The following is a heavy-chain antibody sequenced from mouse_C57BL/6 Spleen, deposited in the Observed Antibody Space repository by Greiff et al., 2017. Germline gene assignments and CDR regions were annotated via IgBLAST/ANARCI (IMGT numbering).Heavy chain of an antibody. V-gene: IGHV5-9-1*02. CDR3: TRDRGYDYFDY. Sequence: VKLVESGAGLVKPGGSLKLSCAASGFTFSSYAMSWVRQNPEKRLAWVAYISSGGDYIYYADTVNGRVTISRDNARSTLYLHMSSLKSEDTAMYYCTRDRGYDYFDYWGQGTTRTVSS. D-gene: IGHD3-1*01. CDR2: ISSGGDYI. J-gene: IGHJ2*01. CDR1: GFTFSSYA.